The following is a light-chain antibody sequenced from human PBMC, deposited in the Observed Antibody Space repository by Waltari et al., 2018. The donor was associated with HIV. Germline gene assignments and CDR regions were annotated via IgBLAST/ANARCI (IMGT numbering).Light chain of an antibody. CDR3: QQAHSLPWT. V-gene: IGKV1-12*01. J-gene: IGKJ1*01. CDR2: ASS. Sequence: DIQMTPSPSLVSASVGDRVTITCRASQSIVTWLSWYQQKPGTAPALLIFASSRLQGGIPGRFSGSGSGTNFTLTIRNIQPDDFAIYHCQQAHSLPWTFGQGTKVE. CDR1: QSIVTW.